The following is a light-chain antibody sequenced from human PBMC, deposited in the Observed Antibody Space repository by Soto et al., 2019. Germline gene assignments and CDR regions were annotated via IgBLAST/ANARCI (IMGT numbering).Light chain of an antibody. V-gene: IGLV2-14*01. CDR3: SSYTDSSNYV. J-gene: IGLJ1*01. Sequence: QSALTQPASVSGSPGQSITISCSGTSSNIGGYNVVSWYQQHPGKAPKVIVYQVTNRPSGVSNRFSGSRSGNTASLTISGLQAEDEADYYCSSYTDSSNYVFGTGTKVTVL. CDR2: QVT. CDR1: SSNIGGYNV.